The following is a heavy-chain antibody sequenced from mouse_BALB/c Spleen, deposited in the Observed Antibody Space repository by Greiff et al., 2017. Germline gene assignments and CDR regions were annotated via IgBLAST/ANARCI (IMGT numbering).Heavy chain of an antibody. D-gene: IGHD2-2*01. Sequence: EVKLMESGPGLVKPSQSLSLTCTVTGYSITSDYAWYWIRQFPGNKLEWMGYISYSGSTSYNPSLKSRISITRDTSKNQFFLQLNSVTTEDTATYYCARLRVYYGSLYAMDYWGQGTSVTVSS. CDR3: ARLRVYYGSLYAMDY. J-gene: IGHJ4*01. V-gene: IGHV3-2*02. CDR2: ISYSGST. CDR1: GYSITSDYA.